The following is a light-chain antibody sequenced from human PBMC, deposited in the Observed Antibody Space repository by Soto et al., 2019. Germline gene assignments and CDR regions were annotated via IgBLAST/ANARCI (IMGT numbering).Light chain of an antibody. CDR3: QSYDSSLSGVV. J-gene: IGLJ2*01. CDR1: SPNIGAGYD. V-gene: IGLV1-40*01. CDR2: GNS. Sequence: QSVLTQPPSLSGAPGRRVPIPGTGRSPNIGAGYDVHWYQQLPGTAPKLLIYGNSNRPSGVPDRFSGSKSGTSASLAITGLQAEDEADYYCQSYDSSLSGVVFGGGTKLTVL.